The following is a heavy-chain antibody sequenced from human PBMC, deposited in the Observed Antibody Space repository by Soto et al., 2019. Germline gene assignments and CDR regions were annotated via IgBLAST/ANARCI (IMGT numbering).Heavy chain of an antibody. J-gene: IGHJ4*02. CDR2: ISYDGSKK. Sequence: QVQLVESGGGVVQPGRSLRLSCAASGFSFSNNSMHWVRQAPGKGLEWVAIISYDGSKKYYADSVKGRFTISRDNSKNTLYLQMNSLRVEDTAVFYCAKDRVESGLGEIDYWGQGTLVTVSS. CDR1: GFSFSNNS. CDR3: AKDRVESGLGEIDY. D-gene: IGHD3-16*01. V-gene: IGHV3-30*18.